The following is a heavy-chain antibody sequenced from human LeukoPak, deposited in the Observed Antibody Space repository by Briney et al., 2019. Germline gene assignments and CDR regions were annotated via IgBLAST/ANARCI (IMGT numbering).Heavy chain of an antibody. D-gene: IGHD3-10*01. V-gene: IGHV3-64*01. Sequence: GGSLRLSCAASGFTFSSYAMHWVRQAPGKGLEYVSAISSNRGSTYYANSVKGRFTISRDNSKNTLYLQMGSLRAEDMAVYYCARDNRGHGSGTFDYWGQGTLVTVSS. J-gene: IGHJ4*02. CDR2: ISSNRGST. CDR3: ARDNRGHGSGTFDY. CDR1: GFTFSSYA.